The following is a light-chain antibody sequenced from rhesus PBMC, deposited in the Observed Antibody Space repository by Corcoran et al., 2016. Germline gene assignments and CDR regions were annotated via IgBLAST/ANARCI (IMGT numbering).Light chain of an antibody. CDR1: QGISSY. V-gene: IGKV1-25*01. Sequence: DIQMTQSPSSLSASVGDTVTITCRASQGISSYLVWYQQKPGKAPKLRIYKASTLQSGVPSRFSGSGSGTDFTLTISTLQPDDFATYYCPQHNSYPLTFGGGTKVEIK. J-gene: IGKJ4*01. CDR2: KAS. CDR3: PQHNSYPLT.